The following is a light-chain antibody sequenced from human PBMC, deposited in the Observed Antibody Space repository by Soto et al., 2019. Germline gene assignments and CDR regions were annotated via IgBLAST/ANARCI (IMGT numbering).Light chain of an antibody. Sequence: PGERATLSCRASQSVSSSYLAWYQQKPGQAPRLLIYGASSRATGIPDRFSGSESGTVFTLTISRLEPEDFAVYYCQQYTSSQLTFGGGTKVEIK. CDR2: GAS. CDR1: QSVSSSY. V-gene: IGKV3-20*01. CDR3: QQYTSSQLT. J-gene: IGKJ4*01.